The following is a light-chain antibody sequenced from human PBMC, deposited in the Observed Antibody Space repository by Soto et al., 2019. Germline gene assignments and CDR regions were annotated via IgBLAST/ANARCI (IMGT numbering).Light chain of an antibody. V-gene: IGLV1-40*01. CDR2: GNS. CDR1: SSNIGAGYD. CDR3: QSYDSSLSGSI. Sequence: SVLTQPPSVSGAPGQRVTISCTGSSSNIGAGYDVHWYQQLPGTAPKLLIYGNSNRPSGVPDRFSGSKSGTSASLAITGLQAEDEADYHCQSYDSSLSGSIFGGGTQLTVL. J-gene: IGLJ2*01.